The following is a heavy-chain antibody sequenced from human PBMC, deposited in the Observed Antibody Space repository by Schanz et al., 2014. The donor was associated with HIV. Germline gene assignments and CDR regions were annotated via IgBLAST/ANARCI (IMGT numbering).Heavy chain of an antibody. V-gene: IGHV1-69*01. J-gene: IGHJ4*02. D-gene: IGHD3-22*01. CDR1: GGTLSNYA. CDR3: VRVANYDGDDYYQRSHFDL. CDR2: IMPKFGTE. Sequence: QVPLVQSGAEVKKTGSPVKVSCKAFGGTLSNYAISWVQQAPGQGLEWLGLIMPKFGTENYAQKYQGRVTLTADATTAYMDLSSLKFEDTAVYYCVRVANYDGDDYYQRSHFDLWGQGTLVTVSS.